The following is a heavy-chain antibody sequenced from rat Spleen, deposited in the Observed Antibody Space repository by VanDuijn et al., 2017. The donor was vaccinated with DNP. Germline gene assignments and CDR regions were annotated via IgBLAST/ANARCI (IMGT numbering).Heavy chain of an antibody. CDR3: ATHGSIATISTGAMDV. Sequence: EVQLVESGGGLVQPGRSLKLSCAASGFTFSDSAMAWVRQSPKKGLEWVATIIYDGSHTFYRDSVQGRFTISRDNAKTTLYLQMDSLRSDDTATYYCATHGSIATISTGAMDVWGQGTSVTVSS. CDR2: IIYDGSHT. D-gene: IGHD1-2*01. V-gene: IGHV5-7*01. J-gene: IGHJ4*01. CDR1: GFTFSDSA.